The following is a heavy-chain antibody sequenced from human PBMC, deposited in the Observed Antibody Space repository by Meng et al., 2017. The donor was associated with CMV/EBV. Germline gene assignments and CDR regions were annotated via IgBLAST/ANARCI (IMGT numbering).Heavy chain of an antibody. V-gene: IGHV3-7*01. CDR3: GRDCSSTTGGMDV. J-gene: IGHJ6*02. Sequence: GESLKISCAASGFTFSSYWMSWVRQAPGKGLEWVANIKQDGSEKYYVDSVKGRFTISRDNAKNSLYLQMNSLRAEDTAVYYCGRDCSSTTGGMDVWGQGTTVTVSS. CDR1: GFTFSSYW. D-gene: IGHD2-2*01. CDR2: IKQDGSEK.